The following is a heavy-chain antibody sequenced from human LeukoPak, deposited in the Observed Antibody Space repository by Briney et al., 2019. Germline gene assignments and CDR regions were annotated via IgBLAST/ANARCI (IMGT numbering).Heavy chain of an antibody. D-gene: IGHD4-17*01. V-gene: IGHV3-30*18. J-gene: IGHJ5*02. Sequence: GRSLRLSCAASGITFRSYGTHWVRQAPGKGLEWVAVISYDGSHKYYADSVKGRFSISRDNSKNTLYLQMNSLRADDTAVYYCAKGARGDTVTSIVGLNWFDPWGQGTLVTVSS. CDR1: GITFRSYG. CDR2: ISYDGSHK. CDR3: AKGARGDTVTSIVGLNWFDP.